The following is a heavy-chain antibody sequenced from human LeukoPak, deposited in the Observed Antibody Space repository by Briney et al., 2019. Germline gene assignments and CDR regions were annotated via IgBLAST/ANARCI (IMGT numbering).Heavy chain of an antibody. CDR1: GFTFSSYG. CDR2: ISYDGSNK. V-gene: IGHV3-30*18. J-gene: IGHJ6*03. CDR3: AKDFYSSGWYDYYYYYYMDV. Sequence: PGGSLRLSCAASGFTFSSYGMHWVRQAPGKGLEWVAVISYDGSNKYYADSVKGRFTISRDNSKNTLYLQMNSLRAEDTAVYYCAKDFYSSGWYDYYYYYYMDVWGKGTTVTVSS. D-gene: IGHD6-19*01.